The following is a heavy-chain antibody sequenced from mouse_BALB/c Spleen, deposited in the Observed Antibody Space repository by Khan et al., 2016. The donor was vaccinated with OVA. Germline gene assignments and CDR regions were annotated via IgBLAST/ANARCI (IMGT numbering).Heavy chain of an antibody. Sequence: VQLKQSGPGLVKPSQSLSLTCTVTGYSITSGYAWNWIRQFPGNKLEWMGYISYSGGTSYNPSLKSRISITRDTSKNQFFLQLNSVTTEDTATYYCARGNYYGYYFDYWGQGTTPTVSS. CDR1: GYSITSGYA. J-gene: IGHJ2*01. V-gene: IGHV3-2*02. D-gene: IGHD1-1*01. CDR3: ARGNYYGYYFDY. CDR2: ISYSGGT.